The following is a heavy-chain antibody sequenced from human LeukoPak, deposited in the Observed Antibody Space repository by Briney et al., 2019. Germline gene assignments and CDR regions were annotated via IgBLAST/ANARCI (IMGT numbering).Heavy chain of an antibody. CDR2: INPNSGGT. Sequence: RASVKVSCKASGYTFTGYYMHWVRQAPGQGLEWMGWINPNSGGTNYAQKFQGRVTMTRDTSISTAYMELSRLRSDDTAVYYCARETLLSRALDYWGQGTLVTVSS. J-gene: IGHJ4*02. CDR3: ARETLLSRALDY. V-gene: IGHV1-2*02. D-gene: IGHD3-10*01. CDR1: GYTFTGYY.